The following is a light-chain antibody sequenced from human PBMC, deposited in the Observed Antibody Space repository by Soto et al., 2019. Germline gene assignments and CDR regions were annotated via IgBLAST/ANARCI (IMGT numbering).Light chain of an antibody. CDR1: SSNIGSNS. J-gene: IGLJ1*01. CDR3: ATWDDSLNGDV. CDR2: TNN. V-gene: IGLV1-44*01. Sequence: QSVLTQPLSASGTPGQRVTISCSGSSSNIGSNSVNWFQQLPGTAPRLLIYTNNQRPSGVPDRFSGSKSGTSASLAISGLRSEDEADYYCATWDDSLNGDVFGAGTKVTVL.